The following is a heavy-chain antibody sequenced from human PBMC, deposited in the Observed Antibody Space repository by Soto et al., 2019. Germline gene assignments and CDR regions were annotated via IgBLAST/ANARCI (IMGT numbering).Heavy chain of an antibody. CDR1: GYTFTSYA. Sequence: ASVKVSCKASGYTFTSYAMHWVRQAPGQRLEWMGWINAGNGNTKYSQKFQGRVTITRDTSASTAYKKLSSVTAADTAVYYCATPIMTGTSGYFDYWGQGTLVTASS. CDR3: ATPIMTGTSGYFDY. D-gene: IGHD1-7*01. J-gene: IGHJ4*02. V-gene: IGHV1-3*01. CDR2: INAGNGNT.